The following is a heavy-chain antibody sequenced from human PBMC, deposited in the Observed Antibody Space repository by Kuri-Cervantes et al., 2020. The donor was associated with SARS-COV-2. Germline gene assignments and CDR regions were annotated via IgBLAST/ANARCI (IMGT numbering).Heavy chain of an antibody. CDR2: FDPEDGET. Sequence: ASVKVSCKVSGNTLTELPLHWVRQAPGKGLEWMGGFDPEDGETIYAQKFQGRVTMTEDTSTDTAYMELSSLRSEDTAVYYCATDIRAVTTSFKYYFDYWGQGTLVTVSS. D-gene: IGHD4-17*01. CDR3: ATDIRAVTTSFKYYFDY. V-gene: IGHV1-24*01. CDR1: GNTLTELP. J-gene: IGHJ4*02.